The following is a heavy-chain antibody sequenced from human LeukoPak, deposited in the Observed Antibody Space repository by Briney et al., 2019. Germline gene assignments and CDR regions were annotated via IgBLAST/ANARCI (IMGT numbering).Heavy chain of an antibody. CDR1: GFTFGSSA. Sequence: GASVKVSCKASGFTFGSSAMQWVRQARGQRLEWIGWIVVGSGNTNYAQKFQERVTITRDMSTNTAYMEMRSLRPEDTAVYYCAADTLYSGSWGQGTLVTVSS. J-gene: IGHJ4*02. CDR3: AADTLYSGS. CDR2: IVVGSGNT. V-gene: IGHV1-58*02. D-gene: IGHD4-23*01.